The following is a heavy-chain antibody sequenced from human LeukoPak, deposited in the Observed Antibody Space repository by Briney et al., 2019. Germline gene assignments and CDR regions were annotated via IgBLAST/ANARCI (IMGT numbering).Heavy chain of an antibody. D-gene: IGHD3-10*01. CDR2: IYYSGST. CDR1: GGSISSSSYY. CDR3: ARDTYYYGSGSPNRAYNWFDP. Sequence: PSETLSLTCTVSGGSISSSSYYWGWIRQPPGKGLEWIGSIYYSGSTYYNPSLKSRVTISVDTSKNQFSLKLSSVTAADTAVYYCARDTYYYGSGSPNRAYNWFDPWGQGTVVTVSS. J-gene: IGHJ5*02. V-gene: IGHV4-39*07.